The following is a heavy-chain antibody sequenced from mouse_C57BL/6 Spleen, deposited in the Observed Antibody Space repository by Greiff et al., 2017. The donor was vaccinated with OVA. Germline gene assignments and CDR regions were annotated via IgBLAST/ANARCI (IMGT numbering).Heavy chain of an antibody. D-gene: IGHD2-4*01. CDR1: GFTFSDYY. J-gene: IGHJ2*01. CDR3: AREGDDYDVRYFDY. Sequence: EVHLVESEGGLVQPGSSMKLSCTASGFTFSDYYMAWVRQVPEKGLEWVANINYDGSSTYYLDSLKSRFIISRDNAKNILYLQMSSLKSEDTAKYYCAREGDDYDVRYFDYWGQGTTLTVSS. V-gene: IGHV5-16*01. CDR2: INYDGSST.